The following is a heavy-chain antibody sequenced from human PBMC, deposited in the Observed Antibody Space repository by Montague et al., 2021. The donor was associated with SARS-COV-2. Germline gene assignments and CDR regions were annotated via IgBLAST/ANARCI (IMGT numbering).Heavy chain of an antibody. Sequence: SETLSLTCAVYGGSFSGYYWSWIRQPPGKGLEWIGEINHSGSTNYNPSLKSRVTISVDTSKNQFSLKLSSVTAADRAVYYCARGYQLRFLEWSSRQSTFDYWGQGTLVTVSS. CDR1: GGSFSGYY. V-gene: IGHV4-34*01. CDR3: ARGYQLRFLEWSSRQSTFDY. D-gene: IGHD3-3*01. CDR2: INHSGST. J-gene: IGHJ4*02.